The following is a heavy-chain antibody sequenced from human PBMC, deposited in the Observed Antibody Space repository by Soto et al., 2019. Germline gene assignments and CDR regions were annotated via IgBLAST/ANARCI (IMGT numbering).Heavy chain of an antibody. D-gene: IGHD6-19*01. J-gene: IGHJ6*02. Sequence: QVHLLLQSGAEVKKPGSSVKVACKASGGNPSNSAISWVRQAPGQGLEWMGGIIPVFGIISHAQNFQGRVTISADESTSTAYMELSSLRSEDTAVYFCAGGRIVVAGSSAYYSMDVGGQGTTVTVSS. CDR3: AGGRIVVAGSSAYYSMDV. CDR1: GGNPSNSA. CDR2: IIPVFGII. V-gene: IGHV1-69*01.